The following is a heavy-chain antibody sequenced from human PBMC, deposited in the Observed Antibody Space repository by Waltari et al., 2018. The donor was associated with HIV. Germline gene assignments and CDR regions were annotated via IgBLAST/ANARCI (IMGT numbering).Heavy chain of an antibody. CDR2: IYPGDSET. D-gene: IGHD1-1*01. J-gene: IGHJ6*02. V-gene: IGHV5-51*03. CDR3: ARDYKGTGVDFYYGMDV. CDR1: GYSFTHYW. Sequence: EVQLVQSGAEVNKPGESLKISCKCSGYSFTHYWIGWVRQMPGKGLEWMGIIYPGDSETRYSPSFQGQVTISADKSISTAYLQWSSLKASDTAMYYCARDYKGTGVDFYYGMDVWGQGTTVTVSS.